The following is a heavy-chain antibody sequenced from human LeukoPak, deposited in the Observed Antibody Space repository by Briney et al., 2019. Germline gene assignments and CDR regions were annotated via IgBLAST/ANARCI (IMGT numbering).Heavy chain of an antibody. Sequence: GASVKVSCKASGYTFTGYYMHWVRQAPGQGLEWMGWINPNSGGTNYVQKFQGRVTMTRDTSISTAYMELSRLRSDDTAVYYCARVNDDSSGYYYDYWGQGTLVTVSS. J-gene: IGHJ4*02. D-gene: IGHD3-22*01. CDR3: ARVNDDSSGYYYDY. V-gene: IGHV1-2*02. CDR1: GYTFTGYY. CDR2: INPNSGGT.